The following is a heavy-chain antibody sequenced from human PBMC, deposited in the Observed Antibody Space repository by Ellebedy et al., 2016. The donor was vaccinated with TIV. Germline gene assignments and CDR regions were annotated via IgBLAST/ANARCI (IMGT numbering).Heavy chain of an antibody. CDR3: ARSLSSRGFDY. Sequence: ASVKVSCXASGYTFTSYYMHWVRQAPGQGLEWMGIINPSGGSTSYAQKFQGRVTMTRDTSTSTVYMELSSLRSEDTAVYYCARSLSSRGFDYWGQGTLVTVSS. V-gene: IGHV1-46*01. CDR2: INPSGGST. J-gene: IGHJ4*02. D-gene: IGHD6-13*01. CDR1: GYTFTSYY.